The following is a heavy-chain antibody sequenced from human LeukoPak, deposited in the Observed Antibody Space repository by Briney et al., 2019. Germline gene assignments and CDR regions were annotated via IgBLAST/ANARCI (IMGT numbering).Heavy chain of an antibody. Sequence: SETLSLTCTVSGGSFRNSDSYGGWGRQPPGGGLVWIGSIYYSGIPYYHPSLKSRITISVDISKSQFSLKLASVTAADTAVYSCARKRRTTLFGMVITPFDPWGQGTLVTVSS. D-gene: IGHD3-3*01. CDR2: IYYSGIP. CDR3: ARKRRTTLFGMVITPFDP. CDR1: GGSFRNSDSY. J-gene: IGHJ5*02. V-gene: IGHV4-39*01.